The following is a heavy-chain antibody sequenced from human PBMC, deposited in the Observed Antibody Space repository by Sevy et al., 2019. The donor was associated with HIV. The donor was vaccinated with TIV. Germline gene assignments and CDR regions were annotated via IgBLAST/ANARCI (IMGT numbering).Heavy chain of an antibody. D-gene: IGHD3-22*01. V-gene: IGHV4-59*08. Sequence: SETLSLTCTVSGGSINNYFWSWIRQPPGKGLEWIGYIYYSGSTNYNPSLKSRVTISVDPSKNQFSLKLSSVTAADTAVYYCARLGNAKYYYDSSGYFQIDYWGQGTLVTVSS. CDR1: GGSINNYF. CDR3: ARLGNAKYYYDSSGYFQIDY. J-gene: IGHJ4*02. CDR2: IYYSGST.